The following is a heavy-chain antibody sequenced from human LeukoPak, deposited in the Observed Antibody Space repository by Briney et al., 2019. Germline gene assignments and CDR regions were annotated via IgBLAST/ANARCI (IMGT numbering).Heavy chain of an antibody. J-gene: IGHJ4*02. V-gene: IGHV4-59*01. CDR2: IYYSGST. D-gene: IGHD2-2*01. CDR3: AREGRLGYCTSTSCCGPFCFDY. CDR1: GGSFSGYY. Sequence: SETLSLTCAVYGGSFSGYYWSWIRQPPGKGLEWIGYIYYSGSTNYNPSLKSRVTISVDTSKNQFSLKLSSVTAADTAVYYCAREGRLGYCTSTSCCGPFCFDYWGQGTLVTVSS.